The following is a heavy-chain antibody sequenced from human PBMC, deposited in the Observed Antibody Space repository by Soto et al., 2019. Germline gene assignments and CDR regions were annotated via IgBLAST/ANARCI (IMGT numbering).Heavy chain of an antibody. Sequence: QVQLVQSGAEVKKPGSSVKVSCKASGGTFSSYAISWVRQAPGQGLEWMGGIIPIFGTANYAQKFQGRVTITADECTRTDTMELSSLRAEDTAVYDCAREGPLNWFDPWGQGTLVTVSS. CDR3: AREGPLNWFDP. V-gene: IGHV1-69*12. CDR2: IIPIFGTA. J-gene: IGHJ5*02. CDR1: GGTFSSYA.